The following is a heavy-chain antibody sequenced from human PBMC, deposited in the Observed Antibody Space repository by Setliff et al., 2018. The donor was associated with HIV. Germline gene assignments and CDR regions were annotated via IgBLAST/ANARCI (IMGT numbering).Heavy chain of an antibody. V-gene: IGHV4-34*01. D-gene: IGHD2-8*01. J-gene: IGHJ4*02. CDR1: GESFNTYF. Sequence: SETLSLTCAVYGESFNTYFWSWIRQPPGKGPEWIGQINHSGSTNYNPSLRSRVTISIGTSKNQFSLKLSSVTAADTAVYYCATGLIMAPDYWGQGSLVTVSS. CDR2: INHSGST. CDR3: ATGLIMAPDY.